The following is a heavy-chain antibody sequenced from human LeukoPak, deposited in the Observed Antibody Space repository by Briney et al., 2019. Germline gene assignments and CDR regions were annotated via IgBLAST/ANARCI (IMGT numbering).Heavy chain of an antibody. CDR2: IYYSGST. V-gene: IGHV4-59*01. CDR1: GGSISSYY. Sequence: SETLSLTCTVSGGSISSYYWSWIRQPPGKGLEWIGYIYYSGSTNYNPSLKSRVTISVDTSKNQFSLKLTSVTAADTAVYYCAREPPDAHYYYYMDVRGKGTTVTVSS. J-gene: IGHJ6*03. CDR3: AREPPDAHYYYYMDV. D-gene: IGHD1-14*01.